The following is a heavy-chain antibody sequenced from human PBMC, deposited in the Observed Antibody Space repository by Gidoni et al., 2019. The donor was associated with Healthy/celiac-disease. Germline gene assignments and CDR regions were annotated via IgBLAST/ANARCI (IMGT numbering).Heavy chain of an antibody. D-gene: IGHD6-13*01. Sequence: QVQLQQWGAGLLKPSETLSLTCAVYGGSFSGYYWSWIRQPPGKGLEWIGEINHSGSTNYNPSLKSRVTISVDTSKNQFSLKLSSVTAADTAVYYCARGRSSSWYGYYYGMDVWGQGTTVTVSS. CDR2: INHSGST. V-gene: IGHV4-34*01. CDR3: ARGRSSSWYGYYYGMDV. CDR1: GGSFSGYY. J-gene: IGHJ6*02.